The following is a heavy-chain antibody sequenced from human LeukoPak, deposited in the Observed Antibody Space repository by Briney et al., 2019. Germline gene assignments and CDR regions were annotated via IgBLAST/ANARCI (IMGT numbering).Heavy chain of an antibody. J-gene: IGHJ5*02. CDR1: GASIDSGDSGGYY. CDR3: ARRDYAAWFDP. Sequence: PSETLSLTCSVSGASIDSGDSGGYYWAWLRQPPGKGLEWIGSVYYSGSHKYNPSLKGRVSISRDMSKNQFFLNLNSVNATDTAVYYCARRDYAAWFDPWGQGTLVTVSS. CDR2: VYYSGSH. D-gene: IGHD4/OR15-4a*01. V-gene: IGHV4-39*07.